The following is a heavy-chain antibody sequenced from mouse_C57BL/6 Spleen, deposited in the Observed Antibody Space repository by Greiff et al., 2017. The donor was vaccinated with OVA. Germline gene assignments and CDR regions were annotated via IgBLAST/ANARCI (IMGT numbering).Heavy chain of an antibody. CDR3: ARGPNYYGSSYYDY. V-gene: IGHV1-80*01. CDR1: GYAFSSYW. Sequence: VKLQESGAELVKPGASVKISCKASGYAFSSYWMNWVKQRPGKGLEWIGQIYPGDGDTNYNGKFKGKATLTADKSSSTAYMQLSSLTSEDSAVYFCARGPNYYGSSYYDYWGQGTTLTVSS. D-gene: IGHD1-1*01. J-gene: IGHJ2*01. CDR2: IYPGDGDT.